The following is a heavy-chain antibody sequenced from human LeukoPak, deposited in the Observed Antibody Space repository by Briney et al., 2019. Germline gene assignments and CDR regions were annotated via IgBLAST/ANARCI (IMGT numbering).Heavy chain of an antibody. Sequence: GESLKISCKGSGYSFTSYWIGWVRQMPGKGLEWMGIIYPGDSDTRYSPSFQGQVTISADKSISTAYLQWSSLTASDTAMYYCARHKGYGSSTLYSPLDYWGQGTLVTVSS. CDR3: ARHKGYGSSTLYSPLDY. V-gene: IGHV5-51*01. CDR2: IYPGDSDT. CDR1: GYSFTSYW. J-gene: IGHJ4*02. D-gene: IGHD6-6*01.